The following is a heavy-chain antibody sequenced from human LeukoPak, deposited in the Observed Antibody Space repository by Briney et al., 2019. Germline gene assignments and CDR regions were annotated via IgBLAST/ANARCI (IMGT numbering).Heavy chain of an antibody. J-gene: IGHJ6*03. CDR3: ARDAPYDSSGYGYYYYYMDV. CDR1: GFAFNYAG. V-gene: IGHV3-7*01. CDR2: IKQNGSEK. Sequence: GGSLRLSCAASGFAFNYAGVSWVRQAPGKGLEWVANIKQNGSEKYYVDSVKGRFTISRDNAKNSLYLQMNSLRAEDTAVYYCARDAPYDSSGYGYYYYYMDVWGKGTTVTVSS. D-gene: IGHD3-22*01.